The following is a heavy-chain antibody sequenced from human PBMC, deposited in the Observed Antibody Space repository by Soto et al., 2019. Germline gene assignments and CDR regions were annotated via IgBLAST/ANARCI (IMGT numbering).Heavy chain of an antibody. CDR1: GFTFSSYA. CDR3: SKGVPGIAVAGTGYFQH. J-gene: IGHJ1*01. V-gene: IGHV3-23*01. CDR2: ISGSGDST. D-gene: IGHD6-19*01. Sequence: GGSLRLSCAASGFTFSSYAMSWVRQAPGKGLEWVSGISGSGDSTYYADSVKGRFTISRDNSKNTLYLQMNSLRAEDTAVYYCSKGVPGIAVAGTGYFQHWGQGTLVTVSS.